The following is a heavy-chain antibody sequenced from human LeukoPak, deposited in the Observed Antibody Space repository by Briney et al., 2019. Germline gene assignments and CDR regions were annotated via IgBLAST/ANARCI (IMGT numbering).Heavy chain of an antibody. J-gene: IGHJ4*02. Sequence: SQTLSLTCAISGDSVSSNSAAWNWIRQSPSRGLEWLGRTYYRSKWYNDYGVSVKSRITINPDTSKNQFSLQLTSVTPEDTAVYYCAGANHDSSGYYTESHFDYWGQGTLVTVSS. D-gene: IGHD3-22*01. V-gene: IGHV6-1*01. CDR3: AGANHDSSGYYTESHFDY. CDR2: TYYRSKWYN. CDR1: GDSVSSNSAA.